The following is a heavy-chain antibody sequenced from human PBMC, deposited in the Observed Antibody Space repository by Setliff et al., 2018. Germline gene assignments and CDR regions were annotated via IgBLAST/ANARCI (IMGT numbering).Heavy chain of an antibody. Sequence: GGSLRLSCAASGFTFSSYEMNWVRQAPGKGLEWVSYISSSGSTIYYADSVKGRFTISRDNAKNSLYLQMNSLRAEDTAVYYCARDGGVLLWFGDYYYGMDVWGQGTTVTVSS. J-gene: IGHJ6*02. CDR3: ARDGGVLLWFGDYYYGMDV. CDR2: ISSSGSTI. D-gene: IGHD3-10*01. V-gene: IGHV3-48*03. CDR1: GFTFSSYE.